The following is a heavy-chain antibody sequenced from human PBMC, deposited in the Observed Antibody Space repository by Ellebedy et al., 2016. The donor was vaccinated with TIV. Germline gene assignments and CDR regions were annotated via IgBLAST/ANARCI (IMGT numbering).Heavy chain of an antibody. CDR3: ARVSNYYNSGGDFDY. D-gene: IGHD3-10*01. V-gene: IGHV5-51*01. J-gene: IGHJ4*02. CDR2: TNPRYSDT. Sequence: GESLKISCKGSGYSFISFWIGWVRQMPGKGPEWLGVTNPRYSDTKYSPAFQGQVTISADKSITTAYLQWSSLKASDTGIYYCARVSNYYNSGGDFDYWGQGTPVTVSS. CDR1: GYSFISFW.